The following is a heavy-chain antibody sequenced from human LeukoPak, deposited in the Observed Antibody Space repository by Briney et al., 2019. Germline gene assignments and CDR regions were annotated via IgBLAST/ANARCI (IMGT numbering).Heavy chain of an antibody. D-gene: IGHD5-18*01. Sequence: PSETLSLTCAVSNYSITSGYFWGWIRQPPGKGLEWISSIYHSGTTYYNPSLRNRVTLFVDTSKNQFSLKLTSLTAADTAVYYCARDGVFHDSDGYSFDYWGQGTLVTVSS. CDR2: IYHSGTT. V-gene: IGHV4-38-2*02. J-gene: IGHJ4*02. CDR3: ARDGVFHDSDGYSFDY. CDR1: NYSITSGYF.